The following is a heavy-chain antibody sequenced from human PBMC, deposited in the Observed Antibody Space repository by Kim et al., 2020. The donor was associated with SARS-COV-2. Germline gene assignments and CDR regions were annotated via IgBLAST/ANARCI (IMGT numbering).Heavy chain of an antibody. Sequence: SETLSLTCTVSGGSISSGGYYWSWIRQHPGKGLEWIGYIYYSGSTYYNPSLKSRVTISVDTSKNQFSLKLSSVTAADTAVYYCARDALYYYGSGSYYYYGMDVWGQGTTVTVSS. J-gene: IGHJ6*02. CDR2: IYYSGST. CDR3: ARDALYYYGSGSYYYYGMDV. CDR1: GGSISSGGYY. V-gene: IGHV4-31*03. D-gene: IGHD3-10*01.